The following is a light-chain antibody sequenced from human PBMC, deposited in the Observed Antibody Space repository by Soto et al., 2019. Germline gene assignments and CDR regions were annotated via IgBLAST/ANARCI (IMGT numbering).Light chain of an antibody. Sequence: QSVLAQPASVSGSPGQSITISCTGTSSDVGNYKYVSSYQQHPGKAPKLMIYEVSTRPSGVSNRFSGSKSGNTASLTISGLQAEDETDYYGSSYTISTNYVFGTGTKVTVL. CDR2: EVS. J-gene: IGLJ1*01. V-gene: IGLV2-14*01. CDR3: SSYTISTNYV. CDR1: SSDVGNYKY.